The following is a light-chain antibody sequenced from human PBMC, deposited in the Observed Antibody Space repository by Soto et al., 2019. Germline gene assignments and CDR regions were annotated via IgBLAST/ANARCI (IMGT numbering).Light chain of an antibody. V-gene: IGKV3-15*01. Sequence: EIVMTQSPATLSVSPGERATLSCRASQSIGTNLAWYQRKPGQAPRLLMYDALTRATDIPGRFSGSGSGTEFTLTISSLQPEDFAVYFCQQYNDRPPWTFGQGTKVEIK. J-gene: IGKJ1*01. CDR2: DAL. CDR1: QSIGTN. CDR3: QQYNDRPPWT.